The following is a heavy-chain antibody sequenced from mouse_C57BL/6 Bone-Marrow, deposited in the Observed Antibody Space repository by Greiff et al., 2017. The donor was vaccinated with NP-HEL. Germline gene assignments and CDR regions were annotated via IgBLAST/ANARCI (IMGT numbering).Heavy chain of an antibody. CDR2: ISDGGSYT. J-gene: IGHJ2*01. Sequence: EVQRVESGGGLVKPGGSLKLSCAASGFTFSSYAMSWVRQTPEKRLEWVATISDGGSYTYYPDNVKGRFTISRDNAKNNLYLQMSHLKSEDTAMYYCARDLSIGFDYWGQGTTLTVSS. CDR1: GFTFSSYA. D-gene: IGHD2-14*01. V-gene: IGHV5-4*01. CDR3: ARDLSIGFDY.